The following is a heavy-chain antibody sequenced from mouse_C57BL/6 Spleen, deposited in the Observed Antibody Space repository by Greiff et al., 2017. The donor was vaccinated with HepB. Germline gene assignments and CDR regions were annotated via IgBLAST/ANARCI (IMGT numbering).Heavy chain of an antibody. CDR3: AATTGYYYAMDY. Sequence: VHLVESGAELVRPGASVKLSCKASGYTFTDYYINWVKQRPGQGLEWIARIYPGSGNTYYNEKFKGKATLTAEKSSSTAYMQLSSLRSEDSAVYFCAATTGYYYAMDYWGQGTSGTVSS. V-gene: IGHV1-76*01. J-gene: IGHJ4*01. CDR2: IYPGSGNT. CDR1: GYTFTDYY. D-gene: IGHD1-2*01.